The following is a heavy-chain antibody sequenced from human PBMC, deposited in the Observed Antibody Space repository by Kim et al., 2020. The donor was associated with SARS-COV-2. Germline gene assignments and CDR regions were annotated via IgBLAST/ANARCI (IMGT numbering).Heavy chain of an antibody. V-gene: IGHV4-59*13. CDR3: ARVVWQQPVAYAMDV. J-gene: IGHJ6*02. CDR1: GGSLSSYY. Sequence: SETLSLTCTVSGGSLSSYYWSWIRQPPGKGLEWIGYLYYSGSSTYNPSLRSRVTMSVDTSKNQFSLKLSSVTAADTAVYYCARVVWQQPVAYAMDVWGQGTTVTVSS. D-gene: IGHD6-13*01. CDR2: LYYSGSS.